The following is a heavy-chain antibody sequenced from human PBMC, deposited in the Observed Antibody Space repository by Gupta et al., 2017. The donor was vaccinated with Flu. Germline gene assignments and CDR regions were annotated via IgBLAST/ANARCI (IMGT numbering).Heavy chain of an antibody. Sequence: QAPGKGLEWVSYISSSSGTIYYADSVKGRFTISRDNAKNSLYLQMNSLRAEDTALYYCARVLGGMTLRWLDYWGHGTLVTVSS. J-gene: IGHJ4*01. CDR3: ARVLGGMTLRWLDY. V-gene: IGHV3-48*01. CDR2: ISSSSGTI. D-gene: IGHD3-16*01.